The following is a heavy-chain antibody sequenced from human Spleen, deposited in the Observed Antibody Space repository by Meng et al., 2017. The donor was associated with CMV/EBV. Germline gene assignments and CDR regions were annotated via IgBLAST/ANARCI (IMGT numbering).Heavy chain of an antibody. CDR3: ARYPGIVVVPAAINWFDP. J-gene: IGHJ5*02. CDR1: GYTFTGYY. V-gene: IGHV1-2*02. D-gene: IGHD2-2*01. Sequence: ASVKVSCKASGYTFTGYYMHWVRQAPGQGLEWMGWINPNSGGTNYAQKFQGRVTMTRDTFISTAYMELSRLRSDDTAVYYCARYPGIVVVPAAINWFDPWGQGTLVTVSS. CDR2: INPNSGGT.